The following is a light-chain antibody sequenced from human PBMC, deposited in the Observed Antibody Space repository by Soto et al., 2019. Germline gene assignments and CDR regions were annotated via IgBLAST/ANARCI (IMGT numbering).Light chain of an antibody. CDR2: AAS. Sequence: DIHMTQSPSSLSASVGDRFTITCRASQSISIYLNWYQQKPGKAPKLLIYAASSLQSGVPSRFSGSGSGTDFTLTISSLQPEDFATYYCQQSFNTIFTFGPGTKVDIK. J-gene: IGKJ3*01. CDR1: QSISIY. V-gene: IGKV1-39*01. CDR3: QQSFNTIFT.